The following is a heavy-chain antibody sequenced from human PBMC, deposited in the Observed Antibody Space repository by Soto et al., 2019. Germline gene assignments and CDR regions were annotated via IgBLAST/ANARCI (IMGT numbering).Heavy chain of an antibody. J-gene: IGHJ4*02. CDR3: ARDRCSTTSCEADF. CDR2: ISGYNSDT. Sequence: GASVKVSCKASGYTFSNYGISWVRQAPGQGLEWTGWISGYNSDTNYAQKFQGRVTLTTETSTSTVYMDLGGLRSDDTAVYYCARDRCSTTSCEADFWGQGTLVTVSS. CDR1: GYTFSNYG. D-gene: IGHD2-2*01. V-gene: IGHV1-18*01.